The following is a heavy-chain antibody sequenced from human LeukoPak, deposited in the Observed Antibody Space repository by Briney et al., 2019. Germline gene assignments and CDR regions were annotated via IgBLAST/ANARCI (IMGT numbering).Heavy chain of an antibody. CDR3: ARDLGSEAVADNVGVAFDI. CDR1: GGTFSSYA. Sequence: SVKVSCKASGGTFSSYAISWVRQAPGQGLEWMGGIIPIFGTANYAQKFQGRVTITTDESTSTAYMELSSLRSEDTAVYYCARDLGSEAVADNVGVAFDIWGQGTMVTVSS. J-gene: IGHJ3*02. V-gene: IGHV1-69*05. D-gene: IGHD6-13*01. CDR2: IIPIFGTA.